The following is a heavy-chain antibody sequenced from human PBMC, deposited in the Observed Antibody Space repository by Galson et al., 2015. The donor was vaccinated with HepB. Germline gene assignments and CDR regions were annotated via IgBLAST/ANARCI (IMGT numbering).Heavy chain of an antibody. CDR3: VRDNNDFLSAYYTGYFDY. J-gene: IGHJ4*02. Sequence: SLRLSCAASGFIFSGYSMNWVRQAPGRGLEWISYISSTSTTMTYAQSVEGRFTISRDNAKQSVYLQMNSLRDEDTAVYYCVRDNNDFLSAYYTGYFDYWGQGTLVTVSS. D-gene: IGHD3-3*01. CDR2: ISSTSTTM. V-gene: IGHV3-48*02. CDR1: GFIFSGYS.